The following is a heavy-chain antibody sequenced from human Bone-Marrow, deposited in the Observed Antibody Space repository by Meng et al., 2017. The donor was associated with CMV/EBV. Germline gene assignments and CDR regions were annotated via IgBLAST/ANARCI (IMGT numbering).Heavy chain of an antibody. D-gene: IGHD6-13*01. CDR2: IGDTGATT. CDR1: GLTFRSYA. CDR3: AKRRIAAAGDFQD. J-gene: IGHJ1*01. V-gene: IGHV3-23*01. Sequence: GESLKISCAASGLTFRSYAMAWVRQAPGKGLEWVSAIGDTGATTKYADSVKGRFTISRDNSENTLYLQMNSLGAEDTAVYYCAKRRIAAAGDFQDWGQGTLVTVSS.